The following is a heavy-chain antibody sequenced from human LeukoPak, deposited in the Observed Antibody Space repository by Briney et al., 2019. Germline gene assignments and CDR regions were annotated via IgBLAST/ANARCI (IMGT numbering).Heavy chain of an antibody. Sequence: ASVKVSCKASGGTFSSYAISWVRQAPGQGLEWMGGIIPIFGTANYAQKFQGRVTITADESTSTAYMELSSLRSEDTAVYYCARDVSYGSGSYADYWGPGTLVTVSS. CDR3: ARDVSYGSGSYADY. J-gene: IGHJ4*02. D-gene: IGHD3-10*01. CDR1: GGTFSSYA. CDR2: IIPIFGTA. V-gene: IGHV1-69*13.